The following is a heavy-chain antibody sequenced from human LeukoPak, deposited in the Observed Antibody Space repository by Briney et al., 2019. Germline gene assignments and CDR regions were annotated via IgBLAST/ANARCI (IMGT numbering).Heavy chain of an antibody. J-gene: IGHJ5*02. CDR2: IYYSGST. V-gene: IGHV4-59*01. CDR1: GASIRSYY. Sequence: SETLSLTCTVSGASIRSYYWSWIRQPPGKGLEWIGYIYYSGSTNYNPPRKSRVTISLDTSKNQFSLRLSSVTAADTAVYYCARDERSWFDPWGQGTLVTVST. CDR3: ARDERSWFDP.